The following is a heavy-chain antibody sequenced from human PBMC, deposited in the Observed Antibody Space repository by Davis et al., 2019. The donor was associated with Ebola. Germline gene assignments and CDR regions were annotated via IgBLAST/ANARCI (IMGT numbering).Heavy chain of an antibody. V-gene: IGHV4-31*11. Sequence: SETLSLTCAVYGGSFTGYYWSWIRQHPGKGLEWIGYIYYSGSTYYNPSLKSRVTISVDTSKNQFSLKLSSVTAADTAVYYCARVFGWFEYYYYMDVWGKGTTVTVSS. CDR2: IYYSGST. CDR3: ARVFGWFEYYYYMDV. CDR1: GGSFTGYY. J-gene: IGHJ6*03. D-gene: IGHD3-3*01.